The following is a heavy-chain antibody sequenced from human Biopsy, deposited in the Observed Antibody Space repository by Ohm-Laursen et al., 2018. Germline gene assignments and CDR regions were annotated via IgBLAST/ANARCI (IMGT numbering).Heavy chain of an antibody. CDR3: AKRGVERGRPLAY. CDR2: INSMFGTT. J-gene: IGHJ4*02. CDR1: GGTLITYA. V-gene: IGHV1-69*01. D-gene: IGHD1-1*01. Sequence: SSVKVSCKASGGTLITYAISWVRQAPGQGLEWMGEINSMFGTTNYAQTFQGRVTITADESTSTAYMEVSSLRSEDTAVYYCAKRGVERGRPLAYWGQGTLVTVSS.